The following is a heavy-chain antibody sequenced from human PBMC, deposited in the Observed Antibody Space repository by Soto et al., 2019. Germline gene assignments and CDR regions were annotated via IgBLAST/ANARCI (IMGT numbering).Heavy chain of an antibody. J-gene: IGHJ4*02. CDR1: GYVFTTYW. V-gene: IGHV5-10-1*01. CDR3: ARLVNDTRLNYMYFDF. Sequence: PGESLKISCQGSGYVFTTYWISWVRQMPGKGLEWMGRIDPGDSYINYSPSFQGHVTISVDNSISTAYLQFHSLKASDTAIYFCARLVNDTRLNYMYFDFWGQGALVTVSS. CDR2: IDPGDSYI. D-gene: IGHD3-10*01.